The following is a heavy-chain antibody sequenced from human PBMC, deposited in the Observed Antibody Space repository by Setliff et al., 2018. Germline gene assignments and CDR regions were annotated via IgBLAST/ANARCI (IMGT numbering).Heavy chain of an antibody. CDR1: GFTFSTHA. Sequence: GGSLRLSCGASGFTFSTHAMHWVRQAPGKGLEWVAMIWSDGNNQFYPDSVKGRFTISRDNAKNTLYLQMNRLRAEDTAVYYCTRDWGGVGATNAFDIWGQGTMVTVSS. D-gene: IGHD1-26*01. J-gene: IGHJ3*02. CDR2: IWSDGNNQ. V-gene: IGHV3-33*01. CDR3: TRDWGGVGATNAFDI.